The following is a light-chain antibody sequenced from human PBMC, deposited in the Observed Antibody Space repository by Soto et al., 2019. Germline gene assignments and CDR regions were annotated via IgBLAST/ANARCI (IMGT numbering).Light chain of an antibody. CDR1: SSDVGNYNY. CDR2: QVS. Sequence: QSALTQPASVSGSPGQSITISCTGTSSDVGNYNYVSWYQQHPGKAPQLMIFQVSNRASGVSNRFSGSKSGDTASLTISGIHAEDEADYYCSSYTTSRTLYVFGTGTKVTV. CDR3: SSYTTSRTLYV. V-gene: IGLV2-14*01. J-gene: IGLJ1*01.